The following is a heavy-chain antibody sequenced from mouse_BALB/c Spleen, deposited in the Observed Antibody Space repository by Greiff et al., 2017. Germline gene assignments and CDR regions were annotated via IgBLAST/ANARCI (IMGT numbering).Heavy chain of an antibody. V-gene: IGHV1-14*01. CDR3: ARAPWAGYWYFDV. CDR1: GYTFTSYV. CDR2: INPYNDGT. Sequence: EVQLQQSGPELVKPGASVKMSCKASGYTFTSYVMHWVKQKPGQGLEWIGYINPYNDGTKYNEKFKGKATLTSDKSSSTAYMELSSLTSEDSAVYYCARAPWAGYWYFDVWGAGTTVTVSS. D-gene: IGHD4-1*01. J-gene: IGHJ1*01.